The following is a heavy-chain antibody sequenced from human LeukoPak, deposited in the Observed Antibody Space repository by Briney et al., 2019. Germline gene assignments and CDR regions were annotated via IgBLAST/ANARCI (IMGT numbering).Heavy chain of an antibody. J-gene: IGHJ4*02. CDR1: VGSVSGYY. CDR3: ARGPGILKMYFFDY. V-gene: IGHV4-34*01. CDR2: INHSGST. Sequence: SETLSLTCAVYVGSVSGYYWSWIRQPPGKGLEWSGEINHSGSTNYNPSLKSRVTISVDTSKNQFSLKLSSVTAADTAVYYCARGPGILKMYFFDYWGQGALVTVSS. D-gene: IGHD3-10*01.